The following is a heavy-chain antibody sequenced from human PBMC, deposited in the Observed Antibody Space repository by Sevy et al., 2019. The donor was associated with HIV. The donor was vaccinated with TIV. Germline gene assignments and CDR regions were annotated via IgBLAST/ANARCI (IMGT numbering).Heavy chain of an antibody. CDR1: GFTFSDHY. Sequence: GGSLRLSCAASGFTFSDHYMEWVRQAPGKGLEWVGRIRNKADSYTTEYAGSVKGRFTISRDDSKNSLYLLMNSLRTEDTAVYYCATHAGIAAAGRVFDYWGQGTLVTV. CDR2: IRNKADSYTT. V-gene: IGHV3-72*01. D-gene: IGHD6-13*01. J-gene: IGHJ4*02. CDR3: ATHAGIAAAGRVFDY.